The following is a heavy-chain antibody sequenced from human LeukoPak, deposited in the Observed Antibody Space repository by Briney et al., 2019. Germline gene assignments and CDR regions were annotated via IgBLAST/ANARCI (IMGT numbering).Heavy chain of an antibody. CDR2: ISSSGSTI. J-gene: IGHJ5*02. Sequence: SGGSLRLSCAASGFTFSSYSMNWVRQAPGKGLEWVPYISSSGSTIYYADSVRGRFTISRDNAKNSLYLQMNSLRAEDTAVYYCARDLGQYYDTSDNWFDPWGQGTLVTVSS. CDR3: ARDLGQYYDTSDNWFDP. V-gene: IGHV3-48*04. D-gene: IGHD3-22*01. CDR1: GFTFSSYS.